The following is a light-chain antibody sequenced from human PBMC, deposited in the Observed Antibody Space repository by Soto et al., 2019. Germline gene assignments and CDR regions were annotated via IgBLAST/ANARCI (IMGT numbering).Light chain of an antibody. Sequence: EIVLTQSPGTLSLSPGERATLSCRASQTVNNNYLTWYQQKPGQAHRLLIYGTSSRATGIPDRFSGSGCGTDFTLTISRLEPEDFAVYYCQQYGSSPFTFGPGTKVDIK. V-gene: IGKV3-20*01. CDR1: QTVNNNY. CDR3: QQYGSSPFT. J-gene: IGKJ3*01. CDR2: GTS.